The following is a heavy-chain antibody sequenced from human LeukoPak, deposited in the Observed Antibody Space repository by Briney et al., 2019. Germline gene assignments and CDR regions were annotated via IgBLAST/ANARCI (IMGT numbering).Heavy chain of an antibody. V-gene: IGHV3-73*01. Sequence: PGGSLKLSCAASGFTFSGSAMHWVRQASGKGLEWVGRIRSKANSYATAYAASVKGRFTISRDDSKNTAYLQMNSLKTEDTAVYYCTSLSIAVAGTDFYYYYGMDVWGQGTTVTVSS. J-gene: IGHJ6*02. CDR1: GFTFSGSA. D-gene: IGHD6-19*01. CDR3: TSLSIAVAGTDFYYYYGMDV. CDR2: IRSKANSYAT.